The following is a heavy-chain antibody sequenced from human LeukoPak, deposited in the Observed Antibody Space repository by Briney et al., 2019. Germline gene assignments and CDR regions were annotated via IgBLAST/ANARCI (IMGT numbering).Heavy chain of an antibody. J-gene: IGHJ4*02. D-gene: IGHD3-9*01. Sequence: ASVKVSCKASGYTFTSCGISWVRQAPGQGLEWMGGIIPIFGTANYAQKFQGRVTITADESTSTAYMELSSLRSEDTAVYYCAKNYDFLTGYASWGQGTLVTVSS. CDR3: AKNYDFLTGYAS. CDR1: GYTFTSCG. CDR2: IIPIFGTA. V-gene: IGHV1-69*13.